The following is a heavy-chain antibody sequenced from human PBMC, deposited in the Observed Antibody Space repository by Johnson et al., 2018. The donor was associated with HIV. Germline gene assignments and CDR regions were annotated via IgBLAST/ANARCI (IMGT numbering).Heavy chain of an antibody. J-gene: IGHJ3*02. CDR2: ISYDGSNK. V-gene: IGHV3-30*14. CDR1: GFTFSSYA. CDR3: AREDSSSSWAFDI. D-gene: IGHD6-6*01. Sequence: VQLVESGGGLVQPGGSLRLSCAASGFTFSSYAMSWVRQAPGKGLEWVAFISYDGSNKYYADSVKGRFTISRDNSKNTLYLQMGSLRAEDMAVYYCAREDSSSSWAFDIWGQGTMVTVSS.